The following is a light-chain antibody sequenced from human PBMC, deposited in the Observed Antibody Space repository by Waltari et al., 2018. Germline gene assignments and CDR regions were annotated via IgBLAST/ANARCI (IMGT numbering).Light chain of an antibody. CDR2: EVS. Sequence: QSALTQPASVSGSPGQSITISCTGTSSDVGSYNLVSWYQQNPGKAPKLMIYEVSKRPSGVSNRFSGSKSGNTASLTISRLQAEDEADYYCCSYAGSSTPVVFGGGTKLTVL. V-gene: IGLV2-23*02. CDR3: CSYAGSSTPVV. CDR1: SSDVGSYNL. J-gene: IGLJ2*01.